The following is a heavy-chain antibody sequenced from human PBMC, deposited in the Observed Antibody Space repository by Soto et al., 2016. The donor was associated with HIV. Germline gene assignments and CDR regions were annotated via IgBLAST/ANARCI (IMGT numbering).Heavy chain of an antibody. CDR1: GFTFSSYR. D-gene: IGHD3-16*02. Sequence: EVQLVESGGGLVQPGGSLRLSCAASGFTFSSYRMHWVRQAPGKGLVWVSRINSDGSSTSYADSVKGRFTISRDNAKNTLYLQMNSLRAEDTAVYYCASGGVPYIWGNYRHDYWGQGTLVTVSS. CDR3: ASGGVPYIWGNYRHDY. J-gene: IGHJ4*02. V-gene: IGHV3-74*01. CDR2: INSDGSST.